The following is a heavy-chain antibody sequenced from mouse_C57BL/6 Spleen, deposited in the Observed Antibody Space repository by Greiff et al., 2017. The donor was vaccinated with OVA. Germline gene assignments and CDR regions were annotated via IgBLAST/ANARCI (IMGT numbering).Heavy chain of an antibody. Sequence: EVQVVESGPGLVKPSQSLSLTCSVTGYSITSGYYWNWIRQFPGNKLEWMGYISYDGSNNYNPSLKNRISITRDTSKNQFFLKLNSVTTEDTATYYCAKGGSDYYFDYWGQGTTLTVSS. V-gene: IGHV3-6*01. CDR2: ISYDGSN. CDR3: AKGGSDYYFDY. CDR1: GYSITSGYY. J-gene: IGHJ2*01. D-gene: IGHD3-2*02.